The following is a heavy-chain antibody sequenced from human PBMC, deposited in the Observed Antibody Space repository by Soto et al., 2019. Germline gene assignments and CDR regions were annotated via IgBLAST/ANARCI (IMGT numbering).Heavy chain of an antibody. CDR3: TLAPPGELRFNP. D-gene: IGHD1-7*01. J-gene: IGHJ5*02. CDR1: GGSISSGGYS. V-gene: IGHV4-30-2*01. Sequence: SETLSLTCAVSGGSISSGGYSWSWIRQPPGKGLEWIGYIYPSGTTFYNPSLRSRVTISVDSSKNHFSLKLSSVTAADTAIYYCTLAPPGELRFNPWGQGTLVTVSS. CDR2: IYPSGTT.